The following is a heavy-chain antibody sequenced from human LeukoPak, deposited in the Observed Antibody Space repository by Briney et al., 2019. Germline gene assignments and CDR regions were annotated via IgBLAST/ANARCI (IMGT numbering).Heavy chain of an antibody. V-gene: IGHV3-30*19. CDR2: ISYDGSNK. CDR1: GFTFSSYG. Sequence: GGSLRLSCAASGFTFSSYGMHWVRQAPGKGLEWVAVISYDGSNKYYADSVKGRFTISRDNSKNTLYLQMNSLRAEDTAVYYCARGKNPDWRFHYYYYYGMDVWGQGTTVTVSS. D-gene: IGHD3-3*01. CDR3: ARGKNPDWRFHYYYYYGMDV. J-gene: IGHJ6*02.